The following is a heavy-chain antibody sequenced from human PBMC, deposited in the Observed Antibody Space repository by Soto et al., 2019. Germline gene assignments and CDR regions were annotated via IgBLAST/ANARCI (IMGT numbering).Heavy chain of an antibody. CDR3: ARPKHFPLSYDYYMDV. Sequence: SETLSLTCTVSGGSISSSSYYWGWIRQPPGKGLEWIGSIYYSGSTYYNPSLKSRVTIPVDTSKNQFPLKLSSVPAADTAVFYCARPKHFPLSYDYYMDVWGKGTTVTVSS. J-gene: IGHJ6*03. D-gene: IGHD3-3*02. CDR2: IYYSGST. V-gene: IGHV4-39*01. CDR1: GGSISSSSYY.